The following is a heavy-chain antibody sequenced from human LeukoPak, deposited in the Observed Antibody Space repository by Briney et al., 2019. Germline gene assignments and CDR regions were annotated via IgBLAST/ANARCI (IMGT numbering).Heavy chain of an antibody. D-gene: IGHD6-13*01. J-gene: IGHJ4*02. V-gene: IGHV4-39*01. CDR2: IYYSGNT. Sequence: PSETLSLTCTVSVGSIISSSYYLGWIRQPPGKGLEWIGSIYYSGNTYYNPSLKSRVTISVDTSKNQFSLKLTSVTAADTAVYYCARLTRSWYGDYWGQGTLVTVSS. CDR1: VGSIISSSYY. CDR3: ARLTRSWYGDY.